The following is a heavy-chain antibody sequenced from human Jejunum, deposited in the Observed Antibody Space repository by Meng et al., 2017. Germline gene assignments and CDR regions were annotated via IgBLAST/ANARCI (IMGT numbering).Heavy chain of an antibody. D-gene: IGHD1-14*01. CDR2: IIHLYGTT. J-gene: IGHJ5*02. CDR3: AKSITASYNWFDP. CDR1: GGIFSTFA. Sequence: QGQLVEAGGEVEKPGSSVEVSCKASGGIFSTFAFNWVRQAPGQGLEGLGVIIHLYGTTKYAQQFQGRVTITADESTTTVYMEVGSLTSEDTAVYYCAKSITASYNWFDPWGQGALVTVSS. V-gene: IGHV1-69*01.